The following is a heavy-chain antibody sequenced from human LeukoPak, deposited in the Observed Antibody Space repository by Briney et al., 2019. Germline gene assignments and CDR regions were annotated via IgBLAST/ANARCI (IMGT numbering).Heavy chain of an antibody. V-gene: IGHV1-18*01. D-gene: IGHD3-9*01. Sequence: GASVKVSCKASGYTFTSYGTSWVRQAPGQGLEWMGWISAYNGNTNYAQKLQGRVTMTTDTSTSTAYMELRSLRSDDTAVYYCARDDWHDILTGPLYGMDVWGQGTTVTVSS. CDR2: ISAYNGNT. CDR3: ARDDWHDILTGPLYGMDV. J-gene: IGHJ6*02. CDR1: GYTFTSYG.